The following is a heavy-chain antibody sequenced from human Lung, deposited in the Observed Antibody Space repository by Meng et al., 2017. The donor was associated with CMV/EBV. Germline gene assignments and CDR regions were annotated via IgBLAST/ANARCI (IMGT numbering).Heavy chain of an antibody. D-gene: IGHD1-26*01. J-gene: IGHJ6*02. V-gene: IGHV3-21*01. CDR2: ISSSSSYI. CDR3: ARDRGGSYDDDYYYYGMDV. CDR1: GFTFSSYS. Sequence: SCAASGFTFSSYSMNWVRQAPGKGLEWVSSISSSSSYIYYADSVKGRFTISRDNAKNSLYLQMNSLRAEDTAVYYCARDRGGSYDDDYYYYGMDVWXQGTXVT.